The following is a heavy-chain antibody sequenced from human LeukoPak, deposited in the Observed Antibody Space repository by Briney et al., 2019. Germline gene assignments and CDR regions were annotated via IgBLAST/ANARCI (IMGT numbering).Heavy chain of an antibody. CDR1: GFTLSSYW. CDR3: ARSNWNDEGGFDY. Sequence: GGSLRPSCAASGFTLSSYWMHWVRQAPGKGLVWVSRINSDGSSTSYADSVKGRFTISSDNAKNTLFLQMSSLRAEDTAVYYCARSNWNDEGGFDYWGQGTLVTVSS. CDR2: INSDGSST. D-gene: IGHD1-1*01. J-gene: IGHJ4*02. V-gene: IGHV3-74*01.